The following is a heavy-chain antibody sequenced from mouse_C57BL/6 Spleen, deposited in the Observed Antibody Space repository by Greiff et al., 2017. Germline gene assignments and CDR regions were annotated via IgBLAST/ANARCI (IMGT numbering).Heavy chain of an antibody. CDR2: ISSGGCYT. J-gene: IGHJ2*01. CDR3: ARHGDYYGNSYVWFDY. V-gene: IGHV5-6*01. D-gene: IGHD1-1*01. Sequence: EVKVVESGGDLVKPGGSLTLSCAASGFTFSSYGMSWVRQTPDKRLEWVATISSGGCYTYYPDSVKGRFTISSDNAKNTLYLQMSSLKSEDTAMYYCARHGDYYGNSYVWFDYWGQGTTLTVSS. CDR1: GFTFSSYG.